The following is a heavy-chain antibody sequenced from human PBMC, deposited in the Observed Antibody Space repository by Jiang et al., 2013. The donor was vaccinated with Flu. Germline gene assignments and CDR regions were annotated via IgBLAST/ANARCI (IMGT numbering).Heavy chain of an antibody. D-gene: IGHD2-2*01. J-gene: IGHJ3*02. CDR3: AKDLSNQLAFDI. V-gene: IGHV3-23*01. Sequence: KGRFTISRDNSKNTLYLQMNSLRAEDTAVYYCAKDLSNQLAFDIWGQGTMVTVSS.